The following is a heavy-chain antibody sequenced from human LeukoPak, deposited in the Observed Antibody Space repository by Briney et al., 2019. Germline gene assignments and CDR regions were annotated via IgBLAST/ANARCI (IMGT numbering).Heavy chain of an antibody. Sequence: AGESLKISCKGSGYSFTSYWIGWVRQLPGKGLEWMGIIYPGDSDTRYSPSFQGQVTISADKSISTAYLQWSSLKASDTAMYYCARQAAAGDDAFDIRGQGIVVTVSS. CDR3: ARQAAAGDDAFDI. V-gene: IGHV5-51*01. D-gene: IGHD6-13*01. CDR1: GYSFTSYW. CDR2: IYPGDSDT. J-gene: IGHJ3*02.